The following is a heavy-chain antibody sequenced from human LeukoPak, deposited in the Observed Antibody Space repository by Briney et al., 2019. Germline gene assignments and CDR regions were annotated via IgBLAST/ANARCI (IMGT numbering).Heavy chain of an antibody. J-gene: IGHJ4*02. Sequence: GGSLRLSCAASGFTFSSYWMSWVRQAPEKGLEWVAKIKPDGSEIYHVDSVQGRFTISRDNAKNSLYLQMNSLRTEDTAVYYCATSRFYLESWGQGTLVTVSS. V-gene: IGHV3-7*01. CDR3: ATSRFYLES. CDR2: IKPDGSEI. CDR1: GFTFSSYW.